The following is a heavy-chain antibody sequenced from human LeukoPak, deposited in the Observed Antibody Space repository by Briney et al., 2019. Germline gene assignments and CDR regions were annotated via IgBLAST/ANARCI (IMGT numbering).Heavy chain of an antibody. J-gene: IGHJ3*02. V-gene: IGHV1-18*01. D-gene: IGHD5-18*01. CDR3: ARPSRGYSYGRDFDI. Sequence: ASVTVSCKASGYTFTSYDISWVRQAPGQGLEWMGWISAYNGNTNYAQKLQGRVTMTTDTSTSTAYMELRSLRSDDTAVYYCARPSRGYSYGRDFDIWGQGTMVTVSS. CDR2: ISAYNGNT. CDR1: GYTFTSYD.